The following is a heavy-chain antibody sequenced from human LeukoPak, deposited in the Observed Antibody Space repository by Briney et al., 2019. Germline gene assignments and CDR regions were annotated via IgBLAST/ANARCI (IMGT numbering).Heavy chain of an antibody. D-gene: IGHD3-3*01. CDR2: ISSSSSYI. Sequence: GGSLRLSCAASGFTFSSYSMNWVRQAPGEGLEWVSSISSSSSYIYYADSVKGRFTISRDNAKNSLYLQMNSLRAEDTAVYYCASGGSFWSGYHPINWFDPWGQGTLVTVSS. CDR1: GFTFSSYS. V-gene: IGHV3-21*01. CDR3: ASGGSFWSGYHPINWFDP. J-gene: IGHJ5*02.